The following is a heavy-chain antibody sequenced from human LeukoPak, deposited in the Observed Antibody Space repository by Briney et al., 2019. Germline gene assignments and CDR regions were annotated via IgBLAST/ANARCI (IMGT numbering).Heavy chain of an antibody. CDR2: IIPIFGTA. V-gene: IGHV1-69*13. CDR3: ARECGREYGAPDAFDT. Sequence: SVKVSCKASGGTFSNYAISWVRQSSGQGREWMGGIIPIFGTANYAQKFQGRVTITADESTSTAYMELSSLRSEDTAVYYCARECGREYGAPDAFDTWGQGTMVTVSS. D-gene: IGHD3-10*01. CDR1: GGTFSNYA. J-gene: IGHJ3*02.